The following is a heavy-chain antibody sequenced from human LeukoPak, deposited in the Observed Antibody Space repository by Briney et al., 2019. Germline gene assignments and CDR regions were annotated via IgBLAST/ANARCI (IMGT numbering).Heavy chain of an antibody. D-gene: IGHD3-16*01. Sequence: PSETLSLTCSVSGGSINSYYWAWIRQPPGKGLEWIGSLYYSGSTKYNPSLKSRVTISVDVYKTQFSLKLSSVTAADTAMYYCARAFDTSNAYYWYFDIWGRGTPVTVSS. CDR3: ARAFDTSNAYYWYFDI. V-gene: IGHV4-59*01. CDR2: LYYSGST. J-gene: IGHJ2*01. CDR1: GGSINSYY.